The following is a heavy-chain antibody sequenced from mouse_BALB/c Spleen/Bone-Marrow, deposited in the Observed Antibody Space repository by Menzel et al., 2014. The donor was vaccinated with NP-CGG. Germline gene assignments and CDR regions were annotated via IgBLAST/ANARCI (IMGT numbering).Heavy chain of an antibody. J-gene: IGHJ3*01. CDR2: INPSSGYT. D-gene: IGHD2-2*01. V-gene: IGHV1-4*01. Sequence: QVHVKQSGAELARPGASVKMSCKASGYTFDYYTVQWVKQRPGQGLEWIGYINPSSGYTNYNQKFKDKATLTADKPSSTAYMQLSSLTSEDSAVYYCAREVYGSWFAYWGQGTLVTVSA. CDR1: GYTFDYYT. CDR3: AREVYGSWFAY.